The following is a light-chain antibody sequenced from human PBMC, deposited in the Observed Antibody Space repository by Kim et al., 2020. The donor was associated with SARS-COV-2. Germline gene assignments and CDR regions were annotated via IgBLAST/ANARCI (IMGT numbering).Light chain of an antibody. CDR3: QVWDSSSDHVYVV. Sequence: GKTARITWGETNIGSKSVPWYQQKPGQAPVLVIYYDSDRPSGIPERFSGSNSGNTATLTISRVEAGDEADYYCQVWDSSSDHVYVVFGGGTQLTVL. CDR2: YDS. CDR1: NIGSKS. V-gene: IGLV3-21*04. J-gene: IGLJ2*01.